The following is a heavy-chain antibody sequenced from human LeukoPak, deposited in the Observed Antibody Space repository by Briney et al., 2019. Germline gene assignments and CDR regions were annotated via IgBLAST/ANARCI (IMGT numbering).Heavy chain of an antibody. CDR1: GGSISSGSYY. D-gene: IGHD2-21*02. V-gene: IGHV4-61*02. CDR2: LDTSGNT. CDR3: ARGGDCPDY. Sequence: SETLSLTCPVSGGSISSGSYYWSWVRQPAGKGLEWIGRLDTSGNTHYNPSLKSRVTMSVDTSRNQFSLRLTSVTAADTAVYYCARGGDCPDYWAQGTLVTVSS. J-gene: IGHJ4*02.